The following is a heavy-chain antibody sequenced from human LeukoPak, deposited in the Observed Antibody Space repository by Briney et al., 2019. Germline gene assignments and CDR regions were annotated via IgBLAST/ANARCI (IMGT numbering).Heavy chain of an antibody. J-gene: IGHJ5*02. Sequence: SETLSLTCAVYGGSFSGYYWSWLRQPPGKAREWLGYFYYSGSTYYNPSLKSRVTISVDTSKNQFSLKLSSVTAADTAVYYCARDLVVRGVHSGSWFDPWGQGTLVTVSS. CDR3: ARDLVVRGVHSGSWFDP. CDR1: GGSFSGYY. V-gene: IGHV4-30-4*01. CDR2: FYYSGST. D-gene: IGHD3-10*01.